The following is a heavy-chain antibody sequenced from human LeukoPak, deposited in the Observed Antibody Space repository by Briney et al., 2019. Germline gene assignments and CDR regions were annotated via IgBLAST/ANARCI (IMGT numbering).Heavy chain of an antibody. CDR2: ISGSGGST. D-gene: IGHD6-13*01. V-gene: IGHV3-23*01. CDR1: GFTFNRYI. CDR3: AKEQPGYFDY. Sequence: PGGSLRLSCAASGFTFNRYIMSWVRQAPGKGLEWVSAISGSGGSTYYADSVKGRFTISRDTSKNTLYLQMNSLRAEDTAVYYCAKEQPGYFDYWGQGTLVTVSS. J-gene: IGHJ4*02.